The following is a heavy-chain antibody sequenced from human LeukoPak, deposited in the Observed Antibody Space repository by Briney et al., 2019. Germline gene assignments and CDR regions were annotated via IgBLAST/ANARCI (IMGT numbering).Heavy chain of an antibody. CDR3: AGDAGWTFGI. CDR1: GFTFSSLW. D-gene: IGHD1-14*01. Sequence: GGSLRLSCAGSGFTFSSLWMSWFRQAPGEGLEWVAIIKQDGSEKYYVDSVKGRFTVSRDNAKKGVYLQMNNLRVDDTAVYYCAGDAGWTFGIWGQGTKVVVSS. V-gene: IGHV3-7*01. CDR2: IKQDGSEK. J-gene: IGHJ3*02.